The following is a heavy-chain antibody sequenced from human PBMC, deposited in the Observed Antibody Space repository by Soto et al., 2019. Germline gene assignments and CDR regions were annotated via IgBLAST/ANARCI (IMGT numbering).Heavy chain of an antibody. J-gene: IGHJ4*02. Sequence: QVQLVQSGAEVKRPGVSLKVSCQASGYTFTTYDINWVRQAPGQGLEWMGWMNPYTGKAGYAQKFQGRVTMTRDNSISTAYMELSSLRSEDTAVYYCARRKERSGPNYFDYWGLGTLVTVSS. CDR2: MNPYTGKA. V-gene: IGHV1-8*01. CDR3: ARRKERSGPNYFDY. CDR1: GYTFTTYD. D-gene: IGHD6-25*01.